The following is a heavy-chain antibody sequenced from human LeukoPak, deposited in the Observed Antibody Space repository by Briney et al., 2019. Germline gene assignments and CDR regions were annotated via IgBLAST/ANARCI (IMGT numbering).Heavy chain of an antibody. CDR2: IYYSGST. J-gene: IGHJ4*02. D-gene: IGHD3-22*01. Sequence: NPSETLSLTCTVSGGSISSSSYYWGWIRQPPGKGLEWIGSIYYSGSTYYNPSLKSRVTISVDTSKNQFSLKLSSVTAADTAVYYCARGRKYPNYYDSSGYYPHWGQGTLVTVSS. V-gene: IGHV4-39*07. CDR1: GGSISSSSYY. CDR3: ARGRKYPNYYDSSGYYPH.